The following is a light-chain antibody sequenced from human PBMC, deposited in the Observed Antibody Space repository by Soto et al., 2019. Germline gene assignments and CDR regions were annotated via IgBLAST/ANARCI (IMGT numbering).Light chain of an antibody. Sequence: DIQMTQSPSSMSASVGDRVTITCLASQSISSFLNWYQQNAGKAPKLLIYAESRLQSGSPSRFSGSGSGTDLTLNISSLQPEDFASYYCQQSYSTPSTFGQGTKVEIK. CDR2: AES. J-gene: IGKJ1*01. V-gene: IGKV1-39*01. CDR1: QSISSF. CDR3: QQSYSTPST.